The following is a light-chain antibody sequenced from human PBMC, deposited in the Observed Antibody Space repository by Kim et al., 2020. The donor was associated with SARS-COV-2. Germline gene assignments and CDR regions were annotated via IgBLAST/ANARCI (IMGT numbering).Light chain of an antibody. Sequence: GQRVTISCSGSSSKVGSNTVNWYQQLTGTAPKLLMYSNNQRPSGVPDRFSGSKSGTSASLAISGLQSEDEADYYCAAWDDSLNGPVFGGGTQLTVL. J-gene: IGLJ3*02. CDR1: SSKVGSNT. CDR2: SNN. V-gene: IGLV1-44*01. CDR3: AAWDDSLNGPV.